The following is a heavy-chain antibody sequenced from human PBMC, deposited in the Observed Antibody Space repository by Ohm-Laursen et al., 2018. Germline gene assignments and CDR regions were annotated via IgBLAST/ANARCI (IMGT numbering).Heavy chain of an antibody. D-gene: IGHD6-19*01. CDR1: GFTVSSNY. V-gene: IGHV3-53*01. CDR2: FYSGGST. Sequence: SLRLSCAASGFTVSSNYMSWVRQAPGKGLEWVSSFYSGGSTFYADSVKGRFTISRDNSRNTLYLQMNSLRAEDTALYYCARASSSIAVAGLDYWGQGTLVTVSS. J-gene: IGHJ4*02. CDR3: ARASSSIAVAGLDY.